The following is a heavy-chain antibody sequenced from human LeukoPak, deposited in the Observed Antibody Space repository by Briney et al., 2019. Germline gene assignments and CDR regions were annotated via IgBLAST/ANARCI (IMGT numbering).Heavy chain of an antibody. J-gene: IGHJ4*02. V-gene: IGHV3-23*01. Sequence: SGGSLRLSCAASGFTFSSYAMTWVRQAPGKGLEWVSVVSHSGAGTYYADSVKGRFTISRDNSKNTLYLQMNSLRAEDTAIHYCAKHLGYSSSHTDYWGQGTLVTVSS. CDR2: VSHSGAGT. CDR3: AKHLGYSSSHTDY. CDR1: GFTFSSYA. D-gene: IGHD6-13*01.